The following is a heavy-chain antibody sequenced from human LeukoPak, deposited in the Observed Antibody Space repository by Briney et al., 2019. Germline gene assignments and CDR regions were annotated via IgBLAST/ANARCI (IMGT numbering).Heavy chain of an antibody. CDR1: GFTVNSHY. J-gene: IGHJ4*02. D-gene: IGHD1-26*01. Sequence: PGGSLRLSCAASGFTVNSHYMSWVRQAPGKGLEWVSIIYDGGTTSYEDSVKGRFTISRDNSNNILYLQMSSPRAEDTAVYYCATVAGGTYHFDLWGQGALVTVSS. CDR3: ATVAGGTYHFDL. CDR2: IYDGGTT. V-gene: IGHV3-53*01.